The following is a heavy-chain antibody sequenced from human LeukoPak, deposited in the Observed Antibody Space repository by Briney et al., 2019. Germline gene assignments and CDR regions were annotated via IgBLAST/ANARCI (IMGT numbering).Heavy chain of an antibody. Sequence: GGSLSLSCAASGFTFSSYAMHWVRQAPGKGLEWVAVISYDGSNKYYADSVKGRFTISRDNSKNTLYLQMNSLRAEDTAVYYCARSDYYGSGSYYTDYYYGMDVWGKGTTVTVSS. J-gene: IGHJ6*04. CDR3: ARSDYYGSGSYYTDYYYGMDV. D-gene: IGHD3-10*01. V-gene: IGHV3-30*04. CDR1: GFTFSSYA. CDR2: ISYDGSNK.